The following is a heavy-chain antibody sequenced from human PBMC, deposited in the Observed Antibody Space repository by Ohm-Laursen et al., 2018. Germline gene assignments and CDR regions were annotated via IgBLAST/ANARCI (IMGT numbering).Heavy chain of an antibody. CDR3: ARGYYDSSGYYHYYYYGMDV. J-gene: IGHJ6*02. CDR2: IYYSGST. V-gene: IGHV4-59*08. CDR1: SGSISSYY. Sequence: PSQTLFLTCTVSSGSISSYYWSWIRQPPGKGLEWIGYIYYSGSTNYNPSLKSRVTISVDTSKNHFSLKLSSVTAADTAVYYCARGYYDSSGYYHYYYYGMDVWGQGTTVTVSS. D-gene: IGHD3-22*01.